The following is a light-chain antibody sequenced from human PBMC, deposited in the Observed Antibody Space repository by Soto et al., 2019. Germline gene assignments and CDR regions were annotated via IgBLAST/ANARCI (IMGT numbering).Light chain of an antibody. CDR3: SLYTSENAYV. V-gene: IGLV2-14*02. J-gene: IGLJ1*01. CDR1: VSDVGTFGP. CDR2: EVR. Sequence: HSLLTQPASVSGSPGQSITISCTGSVSDVGTFGPVSWYQQHPGKAPKLMIYEVRNRPSGVSNRFSGSKSGNTASLTISGLQAADEADYYCSLYTSENAYVFGTGTKVTVL.